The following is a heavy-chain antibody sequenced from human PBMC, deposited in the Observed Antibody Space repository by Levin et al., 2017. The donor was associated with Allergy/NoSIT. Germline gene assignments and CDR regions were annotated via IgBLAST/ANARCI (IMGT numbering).Heavy chain of an antibody. D-gene: IGHD6-13*01. CDR3: ARELFSLGYSIYYSYYMDV. Sequence: ASVKVSCKASGYTFTGYYIHWVRQAPGQGLEWMGWINPNSGGTNYAQKFQGRVSMTRDTSISTAYMELSRLRSDDTAVYYCARELFSLGYSIYYSYYMDVWGKGTTVTVSS. CDR1: GYTFTGYY. V-gene: IGHV1-2*02. J-gene: IGHJ6*03. CDR2: INPNSGGT.